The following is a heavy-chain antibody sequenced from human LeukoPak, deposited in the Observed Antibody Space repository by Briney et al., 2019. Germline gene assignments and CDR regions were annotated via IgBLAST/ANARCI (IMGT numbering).Heavy chain of an antibody. J-gene: IGHJ4*02. D-gene: IGHD3-22*01. V-gene: IGHV4-34*01. CDR3: ARARGFGPYYYDSSGYYYY. CDR1: GGSFSGYY. Sequence: PSETLPLTCAVYGGSFSGYYWSWIRQPPGKGLEWIGEINHSGSTNYNPSLKSRVTISVDTSKNQFSLKLSSVTAADTAVYYCARARGFGPYYYDSSGYYYYWGQGTLVTVSS. CDR2: INHSGST.